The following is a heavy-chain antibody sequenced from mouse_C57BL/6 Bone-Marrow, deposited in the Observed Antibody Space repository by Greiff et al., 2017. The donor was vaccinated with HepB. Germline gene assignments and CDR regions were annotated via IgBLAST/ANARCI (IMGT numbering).Heavy chain of an antibody. D-gene: IGHD3-2*02. CDR3: TTAQATSYAMDY. CDR2: IDPENGDT. V-gene: IGHV14-4*01. Sequence: VQLQQSGAELVRPGASVKLSCTASGFNIKDDYMHWVKQRPEQGLEWIGWIDPENGDTEYASKFQGKATITADTASNTAYLQLSSLTSEDTAGYYCTTAQATSYAMDYWGQGTSVTVSS. J-gene: IGHJ4*01. CDR1: GFNIKDDY.